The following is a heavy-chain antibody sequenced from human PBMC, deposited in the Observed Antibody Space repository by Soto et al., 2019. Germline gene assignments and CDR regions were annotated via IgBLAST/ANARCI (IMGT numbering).Heavy chain of an antibody. CDR3: ARLYPPLRGSSWLDY. D-gene: IGHD6-13*01. CDR1: GGSFSGYY. V-gene: IGHV4-34*01. CDR2: INHSGST. Sequence: PSETLSLTCAVYGGSFSGYYWSWIRQPPGKGLEWIGEINHSGSTNYNPSLKSRVTISVDTSKNQFSLKLSSVTAADTAVYYCARLYPPLRGSSWLDYWGQGTLVTV. J-gene: IGHJ4*02.